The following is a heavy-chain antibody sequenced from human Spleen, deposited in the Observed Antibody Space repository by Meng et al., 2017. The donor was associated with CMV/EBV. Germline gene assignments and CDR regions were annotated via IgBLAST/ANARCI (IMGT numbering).Heavy chain of an antibody. CDR1: GFTFSSYG. J-gene: IGHJ4*02. V-gene: IGHV3-30*02. D-gene: IGHD1-26*01. CDR3: AKIGRYSGSYSPLDY. CDR2: IRYDGSKK. Sequence: GESLKISWAASGFTFSSYGIHGVRQAPGKGLEWVAFIRYDGSKKYYADFVKGRFTISRDNSKNTLYLQMNSLRAEDTAVYYCAKIGRYSGSYSPLDYWGQGTLVTVSS.